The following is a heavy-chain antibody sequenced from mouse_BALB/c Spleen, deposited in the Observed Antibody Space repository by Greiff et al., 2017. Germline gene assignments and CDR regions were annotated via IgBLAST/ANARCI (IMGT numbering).Heavy chain of an antibody. CDR1: GFTFSSFG. J-gene: IGHJ1*01. V-gene: IGHV5-17*02. Sequence: EVQLVESGGGLVQPGGSRKLSCAASGFTFSSFGMHWVRQAPEKGLEWVAYISSGSSTIYYADTVKGRFTISRDNPKNTLFLQKTSLRSEDTAMYYCARSSSRSYWYFDVWGAGTTVTVSS. CDR3: ARSSSRSYWYFDV. CDR2: ISSGSSTI. D-gene: IGHD1-1*01.